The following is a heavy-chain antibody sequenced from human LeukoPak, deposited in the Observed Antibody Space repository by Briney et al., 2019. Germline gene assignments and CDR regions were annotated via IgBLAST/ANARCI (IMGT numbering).Heavy chain of an antibody. D-gene: IGHD2-2*01. CDR3: ARTVVVPAQFDY. V-gene: IGHV4-30-4*08. CDR1: GGSISSGDYY. CDR2: IYYSGST. J-gene: IGHJ4*02. Sequence: PSETLCLTCTVSGGSISSGDYYWSWIRQPPGKGLEWIGYIYYSGSTYYNPSLKSRVTISVDTSKNQFSLKLSSVTAADTAVYYCARTVVVPAQFDYWGQGTLVTVSS.